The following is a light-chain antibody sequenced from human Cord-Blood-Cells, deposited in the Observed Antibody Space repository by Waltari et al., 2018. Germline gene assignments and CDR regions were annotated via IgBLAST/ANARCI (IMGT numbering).Light chain of an antibody. V-gene: IGKV1-39*01. CDR2: AAS. CDR3: QQSYST. CDR1: QIISSY. Sequence: DIQMTQSPSSLSASVGDRVTITGRASQIISSYLNWYQQKPGKAPKLLSYAASSLQSVVPSRFSGSGSGTDFTLTISSLQPEDFATYYCQQSYSTFGQGTRLEIK. J-gene: IGKJ5*01.